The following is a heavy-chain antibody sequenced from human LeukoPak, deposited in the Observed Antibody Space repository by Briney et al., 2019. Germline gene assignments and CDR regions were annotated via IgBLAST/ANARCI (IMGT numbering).Heavy chain of an antibody. CDR3: AKDPRFIAAAGTVPY. D-gene: IGHD6-13*01. Sequence: GGSLRLSCAASGFTFSSYAMSWLRQAPGKGLEWVSAISGSGGSTYYADSVKGRFTISRDNSKNTLYLQMNSLRAEDTAVYYCAKDPRFIAAAGTVPYWGQGTLVTVSS. V-gene: IGHV3-23*01. J-gene: IGHJ4*02. CDR2: ISGSGGST. CDR1: GFTFSSYA.